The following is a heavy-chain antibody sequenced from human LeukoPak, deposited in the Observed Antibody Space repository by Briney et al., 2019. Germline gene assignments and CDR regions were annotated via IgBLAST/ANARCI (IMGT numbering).Heavy chain of an antibody. CDR2: INSNGAST. V-gene: IGHV3-64D*09. J-gene: IGHJ4*02. D-gene: IGHD6-19*01. CDR1: GFTFNTYA. CDR3: ARESETSGWYDY. Sequence: PGGSLRLSCSASGFTFNTYAMHWVRQAPGKAPEYVSAINSNGASTYYADSVRGRFTISRDNSKNTLYLQMRSLRSEDTALYYCARESETSGWYDYWGQGTLVTVSS.